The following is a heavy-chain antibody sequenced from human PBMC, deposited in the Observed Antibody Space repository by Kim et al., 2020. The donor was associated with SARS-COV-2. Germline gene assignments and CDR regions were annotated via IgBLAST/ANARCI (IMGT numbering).Heavy chain of an antibody. Sequence: GGSLRLSCVASGFSMSDYWINWVRQAPGKGLVWVTRVSGDGSTTHYADSVKGRFAIFRDDAKNKLYLAINSLGADDTARYYCARGAFYSGMGVWGQGTTVTVSS. J-gene: IGHJ6*02. CDR3: ARGAFYSGMGV. CDR1: GFSMSDYW. CDR2: VSGDGSTT. V-gene: IGHV3-74*01.